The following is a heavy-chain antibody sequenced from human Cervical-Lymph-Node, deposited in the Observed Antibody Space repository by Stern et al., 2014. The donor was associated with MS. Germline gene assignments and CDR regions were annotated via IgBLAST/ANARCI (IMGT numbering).Heavy chain of an antibody. CDR2: INPRGGTT. Sequence: QMQLVQSGAEVKKPGASVTVSCKASGYIFTNYYVHWVRQAPGQGPEWMGMINPRGGTTVYAQKFQGRLSMTTDTSASAVNVQLSSLISEDTAVYYCARVSGNYFDWGQGTLVTVSS. CDR1: GYIFTNYY. J-gene: IGHJ4*02. V-gene: IGHV1-46*01. CDR3: ARVSGNYFD. D-gene: IGHD3-22*01.